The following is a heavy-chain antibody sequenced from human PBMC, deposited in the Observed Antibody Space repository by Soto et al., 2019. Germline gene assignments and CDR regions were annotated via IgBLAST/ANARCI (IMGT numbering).Heavy chain of an antibody. CDR3: ARGGYYYYSSDYCKLDT. D-gene: IGHD3-22*01. V-gene: IGHV4-59*01. Sequence: SETLSLTCTVSGGSTSSYYWSWIRQPPGKGLEWIGYIYYSGSTNYNPSLKSRVTMSVDMSQNQFSLKLSSVTAADTAVYYCARGGYYYYSSDYCKLDTWGQGTLDTVSA. CDR1: GGSTSSYY. CDR2: IYYSGST. J-gene: IGHJ5*02.